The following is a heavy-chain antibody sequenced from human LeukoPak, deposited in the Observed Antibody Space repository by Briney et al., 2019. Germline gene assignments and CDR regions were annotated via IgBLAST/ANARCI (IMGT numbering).Heavy chain of an antibody. CDR2: ISGSGGST. CDR3: ATSMVRGVLIIYYYYGMDV. J-gene: IGHJ6*02. V-gene: IGHV3-23*01. CDR1: GFTFSSYA. Sequence: GGSLRLSCAASGFTFSSYATSWVRQAPGKGLEWVSAISGSGGSTYYADSVKGRFTISRDNSKNTLYLQMNSLRAEDTAVYYCATSMVRGVLIIYYYYGMDVWGQGTTVTVSS. D-gene: IGHD3-10*01.